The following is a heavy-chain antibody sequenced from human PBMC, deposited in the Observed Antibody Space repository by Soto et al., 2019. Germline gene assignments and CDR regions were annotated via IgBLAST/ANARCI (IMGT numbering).Heavy chain of an antibody. V-gene: IGHV4-61*03. Sequence: SETLSLTCIVSGDSVTSGSYYWTWLRQPPGKGLEWIGYISYTGLTKYNPSLQSRVTISVDTSKNDFSLNLSSVTAADTAVYFCAREWGLLPYYVMNGRGHGTAVTVSS. D-gene: IGHD7-27*01. CDR2: ISYTGLT. CDR3: AREWGLLPYYVMNG. J-gene: IGHJ6*02. CDR1: GDSVTSGSYY.